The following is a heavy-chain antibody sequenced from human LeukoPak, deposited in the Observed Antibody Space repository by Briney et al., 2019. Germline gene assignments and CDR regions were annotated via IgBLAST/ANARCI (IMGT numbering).Heavy chain of an antibody. V-gene: IGHV3-66*01. D-gene: IGHD4-17*01. CDR2: IYSGGST. CDR1: GFTFSSYG. J-gene: IGHJ1*01. CDR3: ARSYGDYAEYFQH. Sequence: GGSLRLSCAASGFTFSSYGMHWVRQAPGKGLEWVSVIYSGGSTYYADSVKGRFTISRDNSKNTLYLQMNSLRAEDTAVYYCARSYGDYAEYFQHWGQGTLVTVSS.